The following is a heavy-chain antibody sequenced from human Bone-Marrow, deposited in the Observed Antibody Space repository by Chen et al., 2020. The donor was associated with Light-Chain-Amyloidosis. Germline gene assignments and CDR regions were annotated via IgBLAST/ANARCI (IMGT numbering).Heavy chain of an antibody. CDR3: ARRRDGYNFDH. CDR2: IYPDDSAA. Sequence: EVQLEQSGPEVKKPGESLKISCKGSGYTFPNYWVGWVRQMPGQGLEWMGVIYPDDSAARYRPPFEGQVTISADKSITTAYLQWRSLKASDPAMDYCARRRDGYNFDHWGPGT. V-gene: IGHV5-51*01. CDR1: GYTFPNYW. J-gene: IGHJ1*01. D-gene: IGHD6-25*01.